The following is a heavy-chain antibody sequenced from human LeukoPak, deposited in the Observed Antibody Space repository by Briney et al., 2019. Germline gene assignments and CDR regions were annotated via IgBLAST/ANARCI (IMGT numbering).Heavy chain of an antibody. J-gene: IGHJ6*02. Sequence: EASVKVSCKASGYTFTSYAMHWVRQAPGQRLEWMGWINAGNGNRKYSQKFQGRVTITRDTSASTAYMELSSLRSEDTAVYYCARNRGDSSGYYYYYYGMDVWGQGTTVTVSS. D-gene: IGHD3-22*01. CDR1: GYTFTSYA. CDR2: INAGNGNR. V-gene: IGHV1-3*01. CDR3: ARNRGDSSGYYYYYYGMDV.